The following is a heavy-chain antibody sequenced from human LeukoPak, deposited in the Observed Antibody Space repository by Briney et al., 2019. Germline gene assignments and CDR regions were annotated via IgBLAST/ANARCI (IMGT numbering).Heavy chain of an antibody. CDR2: IYHNGFT. V-gene: IGHV4-59*01. CDR1: GGSFSGYY. CDR3: ARALYTSSFDY. Sequence: SETLSLTCAVYGGSFSGYYWTWIRQPPGKGLEWIGYIYHNGFTNYNPSLKSRVSISVDTSKNQFSLNLTSVSAADTALYYCARALYTSSFDYWGQGILVTVSS. D-gene: IGHD1-14*01. J-gene: IGHJ4*02.